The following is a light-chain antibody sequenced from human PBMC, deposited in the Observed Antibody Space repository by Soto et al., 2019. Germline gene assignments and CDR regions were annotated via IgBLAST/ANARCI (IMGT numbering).Light chain of an antibody. V-gene: IGKV1-5*03. Sequence: DIQMTQSPSTLSASVGDRVTITCRASQSISSWLAWYQQKPGKAPKLLIYKASSLESGVPSRFSGNGSGTEFTLTISSLQPDDFATYYCQQYNSSPLMYTFGQGTKLEIK. J-gene: IGKJ2*01. CDR3: QQYNSSPLMYT. CDR1: QSISSW. CDR2: KAS.